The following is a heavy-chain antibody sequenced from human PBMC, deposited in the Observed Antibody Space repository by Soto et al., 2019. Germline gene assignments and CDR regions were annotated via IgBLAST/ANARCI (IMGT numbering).Heavy chain of an antibody. V-gene: IGHV1-69*01. CDR2: TIPMFGAA. J-gene: IGHJ4*02. CDR1: GGSFRNNA. D-gene: IGHD5-12*01. Sequence: QVQLVQSGAEVKKPGSSVKVSCQASGGSFRNNAINWVRQAPGQGLEWMGGTIPMFGAANYAQKFQGRVTFTADESTSTAYMELTSLKSEDTAVYFCARGPYGGYRWFEYWGQGTLVTVSS. CDR3: ARGPYGGYRWFEY.